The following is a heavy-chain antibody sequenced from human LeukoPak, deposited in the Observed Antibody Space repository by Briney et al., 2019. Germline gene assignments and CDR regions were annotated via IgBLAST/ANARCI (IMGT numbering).Heavy chain of an antibody. V-gene: IGHV4-39*01. J-gene: IGHJ6*03. Sequence: SQTLSLTCTVPGGSISSSSYYWGWIRQPPGKGLEWIGSIYYSGSTYYNPSLKSRVTISVDTSKNQFSLKLSSVTAADTAVYYCARLSRYCSSTSCFYYYYYMDVWGKGTTVTVSS. CDR2: IYYSGST. CDR1: GGSISSSSYY. D-gene: IGHD2-2*01. CDR3: ARLSRYCSSTSCFYYYYYMDV.